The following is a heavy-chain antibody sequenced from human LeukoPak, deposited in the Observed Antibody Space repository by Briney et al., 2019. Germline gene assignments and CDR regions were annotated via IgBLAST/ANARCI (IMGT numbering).Heavy chain of an antibody. CDR3: ARDRDIVVVPAAHLGVYFDY. Sequence: GRSLRLSCAASGFTFSSYAMHWVRQAPGKGLEWVAVISYDGSNKYYADSAKGRFTISRDNSKNTLYLQMNSLRAEDTAVYYCARDRDIVVVPAAHLGVYFDYWGQGTLVTVSS. J-gene: IGHJ4*02. CDR2: ISYDGSNK. V-gene: IGHV3-30-3*01. D-gene: IGHD2-2*01. CDR1: GFTFSSYA.